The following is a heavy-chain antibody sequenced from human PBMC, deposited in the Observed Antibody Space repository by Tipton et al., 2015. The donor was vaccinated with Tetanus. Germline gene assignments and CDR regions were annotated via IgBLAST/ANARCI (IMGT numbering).Heavy chain of an antibody. CDR2: IHYSGRT. V-gene: IGHV4-61*01. Sequence: TLSLTCSVSNVSVNNDIYYWSWIRQSPGKGLEWIGYIHYSGRTHYNPSLKSRVTMSVDTSKNQFSLNLTSVTAADTAVYFCSRQEPPRRFFYDSSGSSAWGQGTLVTVSS. J-gene: IGHJ5*02. CDR3: SRQEPPRRFFYDSSGSSA. D-gene: IGHD3-22*01. CDR1: NVSVNNDIYY.